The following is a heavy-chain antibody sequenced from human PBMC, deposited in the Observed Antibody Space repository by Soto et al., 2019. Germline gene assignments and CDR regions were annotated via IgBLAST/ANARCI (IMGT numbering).Heavy chain of an antibody. V-gene: IGHV5-10-1*01. CDR3: ARIDVRYFYDGRGYYLVDY. CDR2: INPSDSYV. D-gene: IGHD3-22*01. Sequence: PXDSLRVSCQASGYSFTNYWSTWVRQMPGKGLEWMGRINPSDSYVNYSPSFQGHVTLSTDKSNNAAYLHWSRLKASDSAMYFCARIDVRYFYDGRGYYLVDYWGQGTPVTVSS. J-gene: IGHJ4*02. CDR1: GYSFTNYW.